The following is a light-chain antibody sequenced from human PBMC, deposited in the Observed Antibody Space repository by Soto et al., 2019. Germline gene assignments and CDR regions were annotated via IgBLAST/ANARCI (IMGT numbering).Light chain of an antibody. CDR1: ESISSY. Sequence: DIQMTQSPSSLSAFVGDRVTITCRASESISSYLNWYQQKPGKAPKLLIFAGTSLQSGVPSRFSGSGFASDFTLTISSLQPEDFATYYCQQSYSTPPTFGGGTKVEI. V-gene: IGKV1-39*01. CDR3: QQSYSTPPT. CDR2: AGT. J-gene: IGKJ4*01.